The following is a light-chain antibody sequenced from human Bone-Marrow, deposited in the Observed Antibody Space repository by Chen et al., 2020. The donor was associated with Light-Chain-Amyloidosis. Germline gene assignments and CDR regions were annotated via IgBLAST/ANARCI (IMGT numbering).Light chain of an antibody. Sequence: NFMLTQPHSVSESPGKTVIISCTRSSGSIATNYVQRYQQRPGSFPTTVIYEDDQRPSGVPDRVSGSIDRSSNSASLPISGLKTEDEADYYCQSYQGSSQGVFGGGTKLTVL. V-gene: IGLV6-57*01. J-gene: IGLJ3*02. CDR1: SGSIATNY. CDR3: QSYQGSSQGV. CDR2: EDD.